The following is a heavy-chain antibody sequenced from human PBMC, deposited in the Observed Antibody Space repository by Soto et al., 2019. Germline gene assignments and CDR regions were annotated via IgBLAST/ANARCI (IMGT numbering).Heavy chain of an antibody. D-gene: IGHD5-12*01. Sequence: QTGGSLRLSCAASGFTFSSYAMSWVRQAPGKGLEWVSAISGSGGSTYYADSVKGRFTISRDNSKNTLYLQMNSLRAEDTAVYYCAKDIVATIRIYYFDYWGQGTLVTVSS. V-gene: IGHV3-23*01. J-gene: IGHJ4*02. CDR1: GFTFSSYA. CDR2: ISGSGGST. CDR3: AKDIVATIRIYYFDY.